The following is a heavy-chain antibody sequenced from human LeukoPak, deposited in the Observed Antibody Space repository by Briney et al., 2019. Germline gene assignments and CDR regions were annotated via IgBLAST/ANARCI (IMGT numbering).Heavy chain of an antibody. CDR2: IKQDGSEK. CDR3: ARDEPDY. V-gene: IGHV3-7*01. Sequence: GGSLRLSCAASGFTFSDYWMSWVRQPPGKGLEWVANIKQDGSEKHYVDSVKGRFTISRDNAKNSLYLQMNSLRAEDTAVYYCARDEPDYWGQGTLVTVSS. CDR1: GFTFSDYW. J-gene: IGHJ4*02.